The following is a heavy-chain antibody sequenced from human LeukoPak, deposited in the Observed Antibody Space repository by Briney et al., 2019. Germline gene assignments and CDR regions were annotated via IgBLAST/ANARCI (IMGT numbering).Heavy chain of an antibody. CDR3: ARGGSTGIFDF. Sequence: ASVNVSCKASGGTFSSYAISWVRQAPGQGLEWMGWINPNSGGTNYAQKFQGRVTMTRDTSTSTVYLELSSLSSEDTAVYHCARGGSTGIFDFWGQGTLVTVSS. CDR1: GGTFSSYA. D-gene: IGHD1-1*01. V-gene: IGHV1-2*02. J-gene: IGHJ4*02. CDR2: INPNSGGT.